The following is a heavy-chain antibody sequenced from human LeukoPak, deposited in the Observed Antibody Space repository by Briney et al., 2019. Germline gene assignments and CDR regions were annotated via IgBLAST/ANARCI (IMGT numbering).Heavy chain of an antibody. CDR2: ISGSSLSA. CDR3: AKGDRGGTFFANGMDV. J-gene: IGHJ6*02. Sequence: GGSLRLSCAASGFTFSSCAMSWVRQAPGKGLEWVSVISGSSLSAYYADSVKGRFTISRDNSKNTLYLQMNSLRAEDTAVYYCAKGDRGGTFFANGMDVWGQGTTVTVSS. V-gene: IGHV3-23*01. CDR1: GFTFSSCA. D-gene: IGHD2-15*01.